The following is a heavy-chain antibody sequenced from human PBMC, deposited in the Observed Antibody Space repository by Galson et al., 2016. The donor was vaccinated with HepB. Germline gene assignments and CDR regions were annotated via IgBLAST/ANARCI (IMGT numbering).Heavy chain of an antibody. V-gene: IGHV3-33*01. D-gene: IGHD6-13*01. Sequence: SLRLSCATSGFSLHNYGMHWVRQAPGKGLEWVAVMWYDGSYKYYGDSVRGRFSISRDTSTNTVYLQMTSLRTEDTALYYCARDTAPEAVAGTATFEYWGQGTLVTVSS. CDR2: MWYDGSYK. CDR1: GFSLHNYG. CDR3: ARDTAPEAVAGTATFEY. J-gene: IGHJ4*02.